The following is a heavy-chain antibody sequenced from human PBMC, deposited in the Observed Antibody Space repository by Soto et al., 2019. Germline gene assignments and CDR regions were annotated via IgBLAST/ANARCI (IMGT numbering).Heavy chain of an antibody. V-gene: IGHV4-30-4*01. D-gene: IGHD3-10*01. CDR1: GGSISSGDFC. CDR3: ARGITMVRGVLGWFDP. Sequence: QVQLQESGPGLVKPSQTLSLTCTVSGGSISSGDFCWSWIRQPPGKGLEWIGYIHYSGSTYYTPSLKSRVTISLDTSENQFSLKLSSVTAADTAVYYCARGITMVRGVLGWFDPWGQGTLVTVSS. CDR2: IHYSGST. J-gene: IGHJ5*02.